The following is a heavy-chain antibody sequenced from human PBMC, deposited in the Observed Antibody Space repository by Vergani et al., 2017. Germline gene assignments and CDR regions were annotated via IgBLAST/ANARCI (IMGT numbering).Heavy chain of an antibody. CDR3: ARHSTVEWLVKLGWIDP. CDR1: GASIRSSNYY. CDR2: IYYSGST. J-gene: IGHJ5*02. D-gene: IGHD6-19*01. V-gene: IGHV4-39*01. Sequence: QLQLQESGPGLVKPSATLSLTCSVSGASIRSSNYYWGWIRQPPGKGLEWIASIYYSGSTYYNPSLKSPVTISVVTSKNQFSLKLSSVTAADTAVYFCARHSTVEWLVKLGWIDPGGQGILVTVSS.